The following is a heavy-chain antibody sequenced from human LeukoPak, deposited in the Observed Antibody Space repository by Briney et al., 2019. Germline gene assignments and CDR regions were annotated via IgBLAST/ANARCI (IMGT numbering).Heavy chain of an antibody. V-gene: IGHV4-31*03. Sequence: SQALSLTCTVSGGSISIGGYYWSWIRQHPGKGLEWIGYIFYNGNTYYNPSLKSRLTISGDMSENQFSLKLTSVTAADTAVYFCVRNFDSYNALDIWGQGTMVTVSS. CDR2: IFYNGNT. J-gene: IGHJ3*02. D-gene: IGHD3-10*01. CDR3: VRNFDSYNALDI. CDR1: GGSISIGGYY.